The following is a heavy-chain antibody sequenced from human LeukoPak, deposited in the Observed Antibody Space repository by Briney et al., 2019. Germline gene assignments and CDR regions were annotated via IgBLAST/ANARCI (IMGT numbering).Heavy chain of an antibody. D-gene: IGHD2-8*01. CDR3: ARDLYCTNGVCFPTDY. CDR1: GFTFSSYG. CDR2: INWNGGST. V-gene: IGHV3-20*04. Sequence: GGTLRLSCAASGFTFSSYGMSWVRQAPGKGLEWVSGINWNGGSTGYADSVKGRFTISRDNAKNSLYLQMNSLRAEDTALYYCARDLYCTNGVCFPTDYWGQGTLVTVSS. J-gene: IGHJ4*02.